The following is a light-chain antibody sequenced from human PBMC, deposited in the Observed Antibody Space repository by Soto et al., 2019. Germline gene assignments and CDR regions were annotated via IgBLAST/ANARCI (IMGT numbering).Light chain of an antibody. J-gene: IGKJ1*01. CDR3: QQYNSFSWT. CDR2: KAS. V-gene: IGKV1-5*03. Sequence: DIQMTQSPSTLSASVGDRVTITCRASQTISIWLAWYQQKPGKAPKLLIYKASTLESGVPSRFSGSGSGPEFTLTISSLQPDDFATYYCQQYNSFSWTFGQGTNVEIK. CDR1: QTISIW.